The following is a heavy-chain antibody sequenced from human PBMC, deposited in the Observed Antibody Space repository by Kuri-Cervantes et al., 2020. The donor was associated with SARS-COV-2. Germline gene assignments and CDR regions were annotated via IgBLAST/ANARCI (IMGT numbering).Heavy chain of an antibody. J-gene: IGHJ4*02. Sequence: ASVQVSCKASGYTFTGYYMHWVRQAPGQGLEWMGWINPNSGGTNYAQKFQGRVTMTRDTSISTAYMELSRLRSDDTAVYYCARDRCSSTSCYRLVGDLDYWGQGTLVTVSS. CDR3: ARDRCSSTSCYRLVGDLDY. D-gene: IGHD2-2*02. V-gene: IGHV1-2*02. CDR1: GYTFTGYY. CDR2: INPNSGGT.